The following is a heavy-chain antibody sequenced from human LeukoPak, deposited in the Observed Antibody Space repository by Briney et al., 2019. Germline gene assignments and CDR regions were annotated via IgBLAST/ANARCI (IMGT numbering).Heavy chain of an antibody. D-gene: IGHD6-19*01. CDR3: AKDGSSGWYY. CDR1: GFTFSSYS. CDR2: ISSSSSTI. Sequence: GGSLRLSCAASGFTFSSYSMNWVRQAPGKGLEWVSYISSSSSTIYYADSVKGRFTISRDNAKNSLYLQMNSLRAEDTAVYYCAKDGSSGWYYWGQGTLVTVSS. J-gene: IGHJ4*02. V-gene: IGHV3-48*01.